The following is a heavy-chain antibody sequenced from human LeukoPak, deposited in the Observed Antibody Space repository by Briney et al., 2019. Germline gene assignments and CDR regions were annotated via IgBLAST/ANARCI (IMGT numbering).Heavy chain of an antibody. J-gene: IGHJ3*02. CDR2: ISYDGSNK. V-gene: IGHV3-30-3*01. Sequence: PGGSLRLSCAASGFTFSSYAMHWVRQAPGKGLEWVAVISYDGSNKYYADSVKGRFTISRDNSKNTLYLQMNSLRAEDTAVYYCARGYSGYDMDAFDIWGQGTMVTVSS. D-gene: IGHD5-12*01. CDR3: ARGYSGYDMDAFDI. CDR1: GFTFSSYA.